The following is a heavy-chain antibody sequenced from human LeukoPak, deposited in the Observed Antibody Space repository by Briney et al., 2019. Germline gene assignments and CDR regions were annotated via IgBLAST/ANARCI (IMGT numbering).Heavy chain of an antibody. CDR2: ISSASSTI. CDR3: ARDPGPGYDSSGYYYDY. J-gene: IGHJ4*02. V-gene: IGHV3-48*02. D-gene: IGHD3-22*01. CDR1: GFTFSSYS. Sequence: PGGSLRLSCVASGFTFSSYSMNWVRQAPGKGLEWVSYISSASSTIYYADSVKGRFTISRDNAKNSLYLQMNILRDEDTATYYCARDPGPGYDSSGYYYDYWGQGTLVTVSS.